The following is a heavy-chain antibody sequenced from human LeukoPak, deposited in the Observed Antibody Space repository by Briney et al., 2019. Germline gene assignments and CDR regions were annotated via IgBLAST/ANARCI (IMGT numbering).Heavy chain of an antibody. V-gene: IGHV1-18*01. Sequence: ASVKVSCKTSGYTFTNFGLSWLRQAPGQGLGWIGWISSYNTNRKYAHKFQGRVTMTTDTSTNTGYMELRSLKSDDTAVYYCAREPQQMVRSDNWFDSWGQGTLVSVSS. D-gene: IGHD6-13*01. CDR1: GYTFTNFG. CDR3: AREPQQMVRSDNWFDS. J-gene: IGHJ5*01. CDR2: ISSYNTNR.